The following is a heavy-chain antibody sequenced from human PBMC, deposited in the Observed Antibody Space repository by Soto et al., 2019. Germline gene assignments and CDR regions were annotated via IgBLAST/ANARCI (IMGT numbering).Heavy chain of an antibody. CDR2: IIPIFGTA. CDR3: ARGRARAYYYDSSGYYPWAFDI. CDR1: GGTFSSYA. Sequence: ASVNVSCKASGGTFSSYAISWVRQAPGQGLEWMGGIIPIFGTANYAQKFQGRVTITADESTSTAYMELSSLRSEDTAVYYCARGRARAYYYDSSGYYPWAFDIWGQGTMVTVSS. J-gene: IGHJ3*02. D-gene: IGHD3-22*01. V-gene: IGHV1-69*13.